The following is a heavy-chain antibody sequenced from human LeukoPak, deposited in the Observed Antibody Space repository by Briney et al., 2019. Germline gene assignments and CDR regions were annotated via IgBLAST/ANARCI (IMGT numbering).Heavy chain of an antibody. CDR1: GGSISSGSYY. J-gene: IGHJ3*02. D-gene: IGHD3-10*01. CDR3: ARESYYYAPGGI. Sequence: PSQTLSLTCTVSGGSISSGSYYWSWIRQPAGKGLEWIGRIYTSGSTNYNPSLKSRVTISVDTSKNQFSLKLSSVTAADTAVYYCARESYYYAPGGIWGQGTMVTVSS. CDR2: IYTSGST. V-gene: IGHV4-61*02.